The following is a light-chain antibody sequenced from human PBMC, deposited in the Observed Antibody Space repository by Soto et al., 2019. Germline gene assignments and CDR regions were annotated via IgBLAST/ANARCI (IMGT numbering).Light chain of an antibody. CDR2: AAS. CDR3: QQYNNWPPWT. CDR1: QSVTAN. Sequence: EIVMTQSPATLSVSPGERATPSGRASQSVTANLAWYQQKPGQAPSLLIYAASTRATGIPARFSASGSGTEFTLIISSLQSEDFAVYYCQQYNNWPPWTFGQGTKVEIK. V-gene: IGKV3-15*01. J-gene: IGKJ1*01.